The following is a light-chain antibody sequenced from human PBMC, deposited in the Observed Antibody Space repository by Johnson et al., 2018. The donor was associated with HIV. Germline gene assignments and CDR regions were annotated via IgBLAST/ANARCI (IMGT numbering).Light chain of an antibody. V-gene: IGLV1-51*02. CDR2: EDN. Sequence: AVLTQPPSVSAAPGQRVNISCSGNISNIESYFVSWYQQLPGAAPTLLIYEDNKRPSGIPDRFSGSKSGATATLGITGLKTGDEADYYCGIWDASLSPLYVFGSGTTITVL. J-gene: IGLJ1*01. CDR1: ISNIESYF. CDR3: GIWDASLSPLYV.